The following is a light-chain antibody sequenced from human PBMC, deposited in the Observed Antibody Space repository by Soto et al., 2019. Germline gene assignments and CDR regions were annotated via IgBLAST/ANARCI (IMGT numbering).Light chain of an antibody. CDR2: DDN. CDR1: SFNIGANS. Sequence: QSVLTQPPSVSGSAGQKVTVSCTGTSFNIGANSVSWYHQLPGTAPKLLIYDDNKRPSGIPDRFSGSKSGTSATLGITGFQTGDEADYYCGSWDSSLSAYVFGTGTKVTV. V-gene: IGLV1-51*01. J-gene: IGLJ1*01. CDR3: GSWDSSLSAYV.